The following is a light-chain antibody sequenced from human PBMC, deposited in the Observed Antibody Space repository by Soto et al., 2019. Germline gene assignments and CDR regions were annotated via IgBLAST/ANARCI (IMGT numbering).Light chain of an antibody. V-gene: IGKV3-20*01. CDR3: QQYSSSPLT. CDR1: QSVSSNY. CDR2: GAS. J-gene: IGKJ4*01. Sequence: EIVVTQSPGTLSLSPGEGATLSCRASQSVSSNYLAWYQQKPGQAPRLLTYGASNRATGIPDRFSGSGSGTEFTLTISRLEPEDFAVYYCQQYSSSPLTFGGGTKVEIK.